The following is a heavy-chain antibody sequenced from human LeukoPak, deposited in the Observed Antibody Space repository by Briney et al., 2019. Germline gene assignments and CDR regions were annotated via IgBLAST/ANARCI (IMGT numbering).Heavy chain of an antibody. V-gene: IGHV3-23*01. D-gene: IGHD2-2*01. CDR2: ISGSGGST. J-gene: IGHJ4*02. CDR3: AKDRLRNPKVVPAAPFDY. CDR1: GFTFSSYA. Sequence: GGSLRLSCAASGFTFSSYAMSWVRQAPGKGLEWVSAISGSGGSTYYADSVKGRFTISRDNSKNTLYLQMNSLRAEDTAVYYCAKDRLRNPKVVPAAPFDYWGQGTLVTVSS.